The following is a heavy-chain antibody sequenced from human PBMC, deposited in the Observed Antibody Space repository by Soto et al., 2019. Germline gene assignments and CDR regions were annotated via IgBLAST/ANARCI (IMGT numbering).Heavy chain of an antibody. Sequence: GESLKISCKGSGYSFTSYWISWVRQMPGKGLEWMGRIDPSDSYTNYSPSFQGHVTISADKSISTAYLQWSSLKASDTAMYYCATSVRDYYGMDVWGQGTKVTVSS. V-gene: IGHV5-10-1*01. CDR2: IDPSDSYT. CDR3: ATSVRDYYGMDV. D-gene: IGHD6-19*01. J-gene: IGHJ6*02. CDR1: GYSFTSYW.